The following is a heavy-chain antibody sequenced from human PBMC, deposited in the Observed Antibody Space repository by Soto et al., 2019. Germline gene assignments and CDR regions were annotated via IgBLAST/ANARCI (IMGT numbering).Heavy chain of an antibody. D-gene: IGHD1-26*01. V-gene: IGHV3-23*01. Sequence: SLRLSCAASGFTFSSYAMSWVRQAPGKGLEWVSAISGSGGSTYYADSVKGRFTISRDNSKNTLYLQMNSLRAEDTAVYYCAKDWAPMVGATGAFDIWGQGTMVT. CDR1: GFTFSSYA. CDR3: AKDWAPMVGATGAFDI. CDR2: ISGSGGST. J-gene: IGHJ3*02.